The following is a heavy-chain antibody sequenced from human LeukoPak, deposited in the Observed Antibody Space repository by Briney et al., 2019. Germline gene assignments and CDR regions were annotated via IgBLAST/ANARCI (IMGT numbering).Heavy chain of an antibody. V-gene: IGHV4-30-2*01. Sequence: SQTLSLTCAVSGGSISSGGYSWSWIRQPPGKGLEWIGYIYHSGSTYYNPSLKSRVTISVDRSKNQFSLKLSSVTAADTAVYYCARVVLSGSYSDAFDIWGQGTMVTVSS. D-gene: IGHD1-26*01. CDR2: IYHSGST. CDR3: ARVVLSGSYSDAFDI. J-gene: IGHJ3*02. CDR1: GGSISSGGYS.